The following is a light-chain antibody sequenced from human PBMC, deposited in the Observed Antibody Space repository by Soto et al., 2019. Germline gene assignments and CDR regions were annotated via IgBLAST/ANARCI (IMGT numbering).Light chain of an antibody. J-gene: IGKJ4*01. CDR1: QSISSW. CDR2: DAS. Sequence: DIQMTQSPCTLSASVADRVTITCRASQSISSWLAWYQQKPGKAPKLLIYDASSLESGVPSRFSGSGSGTEFTLTISSLQPDDFAAYYCQQYNSYSLTFGGGTKVEIK. V-gene: IGKV1-5*01. CDR3: QQYNSYSLT.